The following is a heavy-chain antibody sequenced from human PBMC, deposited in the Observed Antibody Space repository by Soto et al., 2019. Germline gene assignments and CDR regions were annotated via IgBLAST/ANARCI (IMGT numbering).Heavy chain of an antibody. V-gene: IGHV3-23*01. CDR3: ARALILTGYYWAKYYYYYYGMDV. Sequence: PGGSLRLSCAASGFTFSSYAMSWVRQAPGKGLEWVSAISGSGGSTYYADSVKGRFTISRDNSKNTLYLQMNSLRAEDMAVYYCARALILTGYYWAKYYYYYYGMDVWGQGTTVTVSS. J-gene: IGHJ6*02. CDR2: ISGSGGST. CDR1: GFTFSSYA. D-gene: IGHD3-9*01.